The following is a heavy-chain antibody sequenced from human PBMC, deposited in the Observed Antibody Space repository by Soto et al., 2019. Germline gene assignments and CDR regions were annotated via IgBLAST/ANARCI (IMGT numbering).Heavy chain of an antibody. V-gene: IGHV4-39*01. CDR1: GGSISSSSYY. CDR2: IYYSEGT. CDR3: ASQISGSYVPYYFDY. D-gene: IGHD1-26*01. J-gene: IGHJ4*02. Sequence: QLQLQESGPGLVKPSETLSLTCTVSGGSISSSSYYWGWIRQPPGKGLEWIGSIYYSEGTYYNPSLKSRVTISVDTSKNQSSLKLSSVTAADTAVYYCASQISGSYVPYYFDYWGQGTLVTVSS.